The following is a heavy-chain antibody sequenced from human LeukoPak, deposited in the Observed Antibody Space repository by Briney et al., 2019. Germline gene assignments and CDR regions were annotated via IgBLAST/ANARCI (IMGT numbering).Heavy chain of an antibody. D-gene: IGHD5-12*01. J-gene: IGHJ4*02. CDR1: GGSISSYY. CDR3: ARPIQWPPPDY. V-gene: IGHV4-59*08. CDR2: IYYSGST. Sequence: SETLSLTCTVSGGSISSYYWSWIRQPPGKGLEWIGYIYYSGSTNYNPSLKSRVTISVDTSKNQFSLKLSSVTAADTAVYYCARPIQWPPPDYWGQGTLVTVSS.